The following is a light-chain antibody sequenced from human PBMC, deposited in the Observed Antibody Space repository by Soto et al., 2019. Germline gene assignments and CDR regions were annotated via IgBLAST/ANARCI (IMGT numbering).Light chain of an antibody. CDR1: SSDVGGYNY. J-gene: IGLJ3*02. Sequence: QSALTQPASVSGSPGQSITISCTGTSSDVGGYNYLSWYQQHPGKDPKVMIYEVTNRPSGVSNRSSGSKSGNTASLTISGLQAEDEADYFCSSYTTSGTPVFGGGTKLTVL. V-gene: IGLV2-14*01. CDR3: SSYTTSGTPV. CDR2: EVT.